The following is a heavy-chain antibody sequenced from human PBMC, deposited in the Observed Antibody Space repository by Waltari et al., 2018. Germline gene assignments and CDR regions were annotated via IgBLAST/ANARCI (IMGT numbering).Heavy chain of an antibody. D-gene: IGHD6-19*01. CDR2: IYYNGDT. CDR1: GGSINSDTYY. J-gene: IGHJ1*01. CDR3: AGRDSGWLAYFPH. V-gene: IGHV4-39*01. Sequence: QLQLQQSGPGLVKPSETLTLPCTVSGGSINSDTYYWGWIRQPPGKGLEWIGTIYYNGDTDYNPSLESRVTISVDTSKQQISLKLTSVTVADTAVYHCAGRDSGWLAYFPHWGQGTQVTVSS.